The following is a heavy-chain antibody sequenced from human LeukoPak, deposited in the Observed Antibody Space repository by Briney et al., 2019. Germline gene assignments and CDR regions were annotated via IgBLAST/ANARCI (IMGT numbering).Heavy chain of an antibody. V-gene: IGHV4-4*09. CDR3: ARVGPYIEVDP. CDR2: IYTSGDT. D-gene: IGHD5-12*01. Sequence: PGGSLRLSCAASGFTFSSYGMSWVRQAPGKGLEWIGRIYTSGDTDYNPSLKSRVSISVDTSKNQFSLKLSSLTASDTAVYYCARVGPYIEVDPWGQGTLVIVSS. CDR1: GFTFSSYG. J-gene: IGHJ5*02.